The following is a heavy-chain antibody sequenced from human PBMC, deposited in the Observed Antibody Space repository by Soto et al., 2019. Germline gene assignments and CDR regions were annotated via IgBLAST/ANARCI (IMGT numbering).Heavy chain of an antibody. CDR3: VSWVSAHFDN. CDR1: GFTLDNG. J-gene: IGHJ4*02. Sequence: HPVGSLRLSCAASGFTLDNGMAWVRQAPGKGLEWISTIDYSGANTHYADSVKGRFTISRDKSRNTVALQMSNLRAEDTALYYCVSWVSAHFDNWGQGTLVTVSS. CDR2: IDYSGANT. D-gene: IGHD2-8*01. V-gene: IGHV3-23*01.